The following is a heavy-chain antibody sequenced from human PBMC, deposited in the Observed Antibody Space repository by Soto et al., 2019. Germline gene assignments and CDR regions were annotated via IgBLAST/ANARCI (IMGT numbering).Heavy chain of an antibody. D-gene: IGHD3-10*01. CDR2: IWYDGSNK. CDR1: GFTFSSYG. V-gene: IGHV3-33*01. CDR3: ARDAYLGSGSYAY. Sequence: QVQLVESGGGVVQPGRSLRLSCAASGFTFSSYGMHWVRQAPGKGLEWVALIWYDGSNKNYADSVKGRCTISRDDSKNTLYLQMNSLRAEDTAVYYCARDAYLGSGSYAYWGQGTLVTVSS. J-gene: IGHJ4*02.